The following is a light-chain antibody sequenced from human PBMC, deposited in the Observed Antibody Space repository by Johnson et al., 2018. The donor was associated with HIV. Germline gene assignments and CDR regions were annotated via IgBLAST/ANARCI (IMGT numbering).Light chain of an antibody. CDR2: DTD. J-gene: IGLJ1*01. Sequence: QSVLTQPPSVSAAPGQTVTIPCSGNSSNIGNNSVSWCQRLPGTAPKLLIHDTDERPPGIPDRFSGSKSGTSATLGITGLLTGDEAAYHCGTWDGSLSAFVFGTGTKVTVL. CDR1: SSNIGNNS. V-gene: IGLV1-51*01. CDR3: GTWDGSLSAFV.